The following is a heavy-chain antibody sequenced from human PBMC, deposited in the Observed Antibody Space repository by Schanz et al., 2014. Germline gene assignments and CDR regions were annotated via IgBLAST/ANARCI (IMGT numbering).Heavy chain of an antibody. J-gene: IGHJ4*02. V-gene: IGHV3-11*01. CDR3: AKTLFPGGTQTFGN. CDR2: IGNGGVTI. CDR1: GFTFSSYA. D-gene: IGHD2-8*02. Sequence: VQLVESGGGLVKPGGSLRLSCAASGFTFSSYAMTWVRQPPGRGLEWVSYIGNGGVTIYYADSVKGRFTISRDNSKNSLYLQMNSLRAEDTAVYYCAKTLFPGGTQTFGNWGRGTLVTVSS.